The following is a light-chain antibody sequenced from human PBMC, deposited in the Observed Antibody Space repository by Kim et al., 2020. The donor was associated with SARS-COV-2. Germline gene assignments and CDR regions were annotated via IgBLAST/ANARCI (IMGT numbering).Light chain of an antibody. CDR3: QQYKSYAWT. CDR1: QSISSW. V-gene: IGKV1-5*03. Sequence: SASVGDRVTITCRASQSISSWLAWYQQKPGKAPKLLIYKASSLESGVPSRFSGSGSGTEFTLTISSLQPDDFATYYCQQYKSYAWTFGQGTKVDIK. J-gene: IGKJ1*01. CDR2: KAS.